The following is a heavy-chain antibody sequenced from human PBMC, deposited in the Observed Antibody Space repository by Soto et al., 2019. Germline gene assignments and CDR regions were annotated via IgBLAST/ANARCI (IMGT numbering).Heavy chain of an antibody. V-gene: IGHV3-23*01. CDR3: AKGFIVVVTFLRPDDAFDV. Sequence: DVQLLESGGGLVQPGGSLRLACAASGFTFGNYAINWVRLAPGKGLEWVSGISGGGGSTYYADSVKGRFTIFRDTSKNPVFLQMNSLRADDTAVYYCAKGFIVVVTFLRPDDAFDVWGQGKMVTVSS. D-gene: IGHD2-21*02. J-gene: IGHJ3*01. CDR2: ISGGGGST. CDR1: GFTFGNYA.